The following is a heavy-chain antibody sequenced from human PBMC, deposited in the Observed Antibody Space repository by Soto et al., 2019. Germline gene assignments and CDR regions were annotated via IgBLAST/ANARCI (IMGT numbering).Heavy chain of an antibody. Sequence: SETLSLTCGVQGTSFSAYYWSWIRQPPGKGLERIGEINHSGGSNYNPSLRSRATISVDTSRNQFSLRLKSVTAADTAVYYCARNYGYDYYYALDVWGQGTPVTVSS. J-gene: IGHJ6*02. V-gene: IGHV4-34*01. CDR2: INHSGGS. CDR1: GTSFSAYY. CDR3: ARNYGYDYYYALDV. D-gene: IGHD3-16*01.